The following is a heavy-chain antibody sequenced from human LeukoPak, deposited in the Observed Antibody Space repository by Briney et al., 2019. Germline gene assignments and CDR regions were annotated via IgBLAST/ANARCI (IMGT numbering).Heavy chain of an antibody. V-gene: IGHV3-48*01. D-gene: IGHD3-3*01. CDR1: GFTFSSYS. Sequence: GGSLRLSCAASGFTFSSYSMNWVRQAPGKGLEWVSYISSSSTIYYADSVKGRFTISRDNAKNSLYLQMNSLRAEDTAVYYCAIVAFWSGHWGQGTLVTVSS. J-gene: IGHJ4*02. CDR3: AIVAFWSGH. CDR2: ISSSSTI.